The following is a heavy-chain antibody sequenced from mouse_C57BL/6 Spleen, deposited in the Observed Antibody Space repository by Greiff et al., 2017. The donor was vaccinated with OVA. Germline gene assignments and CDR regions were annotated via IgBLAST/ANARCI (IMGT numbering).Heavy chain of an antibody. Sequence: QVQLQQPGAELVKPGASVKLSCKASGYTFTSYWMQWVKQRPGQGLEWIGEIDPSDSYTNYNQKFKGKATLTVDTSSSTAYMQLSSLTSEDSAVYYYASPYYYGSSYGFAYWGQGTLVTVSA. CDR3: ASPYYYGSSYGFAY. D-gene: IGHD1-1*01. V-gene: IGHV1-50*01. CDR2: IDPSDSYT. CDR1: GYTFTSYW. J-gene: IGHJ3*01.